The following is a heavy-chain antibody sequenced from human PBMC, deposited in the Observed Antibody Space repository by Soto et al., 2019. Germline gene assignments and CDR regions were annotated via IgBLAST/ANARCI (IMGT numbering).Heavy chain of an antibody. CDR1: GFTFSAYA. J-gene: IGHJ4*02. CDR3: AKDRYCSSTSCYAGFDY. V-gene: IGHV3-23*01. D-gene: IGHD2-2*01. Sequence: EVRLLESGGGLVQPGGSLRLSCVGSGFTFSAYAMSWVRQAPGKGLEWVSLTNGSGGKTFYADSVRGRFTVARDNSKSTLFLQVNSLRADDTAMYYCAKDRYCSSTSCYAGFDYWGQGILVAVSS. CDR2: TNGSGGKT.